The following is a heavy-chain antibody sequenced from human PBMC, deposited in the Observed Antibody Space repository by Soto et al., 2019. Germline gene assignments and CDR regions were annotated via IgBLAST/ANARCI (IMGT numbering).Heavy chain of an antibody. D-gene: IGHD6-13*01. V-gene: IGHV3-74*01. CDR1: GFTLSRFW. Sequence: EVQLVESGGGLGQPGGSLRLSCAASGFTLSRFWMHWVRQDPGKGLVWVSRINTDGSSTTYADSVKGRFTISRDNAKNTLYLQTDRPRPSDTGFYYCTRAPGAYSSTWSFKFASWGQEPLVTVAS. CDR3: TRAPGAYSSTWSFKFAS. J-gene: IGHJ4*02. CDR2: INTDGSST.